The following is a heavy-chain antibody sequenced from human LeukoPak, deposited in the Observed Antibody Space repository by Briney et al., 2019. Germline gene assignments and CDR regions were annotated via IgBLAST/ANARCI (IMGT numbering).Heavy chain of an antibody. CDR3: AKSDSWIVGADRAPFDY. Sequence: GGSLRLSCAASGFTFSSYAMSWVRQAPGKGLEWVSAISGSGGSTYYADSVKGRFTISRDNSKNTLYLQMNSLRAEDAAVYYCAKSDSWIVGADRAPFDYWGQGTLVTVSS. CDR2: ISGSGGST. J-gene: IGHJ4*02. D-gene: IGHD1-26*01. CDR1: GFTFSSYA. V-gene: IGHV3-23*01.